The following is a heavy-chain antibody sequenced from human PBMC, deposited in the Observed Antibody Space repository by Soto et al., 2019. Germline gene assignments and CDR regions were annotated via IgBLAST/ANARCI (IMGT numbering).Heavy chain of an antibody. CDR1: GGTFSSYA. J-gene: IGHJ5*02. D-gene: IGHD1-20*01. Sequence: QVQLVQSGAEVKKPGSSVKVSCKASGGTFSSYAISWVRQAPGQGLEWMGGIIPIFGTANYAQKFQGRVTITADESTXXAXMELXXLRXXDTAVYYCARGITGTINWFDPWGQGTLVTVSS. CDR2: IIPIFGTA. V-gene: IGHV1-69*12. CDR3: ARGITGTINWFDP.